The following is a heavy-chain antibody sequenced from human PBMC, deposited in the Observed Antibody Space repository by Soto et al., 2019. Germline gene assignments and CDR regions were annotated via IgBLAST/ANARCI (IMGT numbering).Heavy chain of an antibody. V-gene: IGHV3-15*01. CDR1: GFTFSNAW. Sequence: PGVSLRLSCAASGFTFSNAWMSWVRQAPGKGLGWVGRIKSKTDGGTTDYAAPVKGRFTISRDDSKNTLYLQMNSLKTEDTAVYYCTTPDVLRYFDWSXWGQGTLVTVSS. D-gene: IGHD3-9*01. J-gene: IGHJ4*02. CDR2: IKSKTDGGTT. CDR3: TTPDVLRYFDWSX.